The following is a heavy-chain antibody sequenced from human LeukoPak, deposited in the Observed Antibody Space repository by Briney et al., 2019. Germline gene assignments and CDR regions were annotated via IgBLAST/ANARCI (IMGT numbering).Heavy chain of an antibody. CDR3: AKDTYNRGSLDAFDI. CDR1: GFTFDDYA. V-gene: IGHV3-9*01. D-gene: IGHD1-14*01. CDR2: ISWNSGSI. J-gene: IGHJ3*02. Sequence: PGGSLRLSCAASGFTFDDYAMHWVRQAPGKGLEWDSGISWNSGSIAYADSVTGRFTISRDNAKNSLYLQMNSLRAEDTALYYCAKDTYNRGSLDAFDIWGQGTMVTVSS.